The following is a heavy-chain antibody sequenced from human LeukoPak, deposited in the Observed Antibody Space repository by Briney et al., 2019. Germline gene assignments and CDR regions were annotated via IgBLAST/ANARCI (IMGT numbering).Heavy chain of an antibody. CDR1: GYSISSGYY. V-gene: IGHV4-38-2*02. Sequence: DPSETLSLTCSVSGYSISSGYYWGWIRQPPGKGLEWIGSIYQSGSTYYSPSLTSRVTISVDTSKNQFSLKLRSVTAADTAVYYCARDSPDYYDSSRAFDIWGQGTMVTVSS. CDR3: ARDSPDYYDSSRAFDI. D-gene: IGHD3-22*01. J-gene: IGHJ3*02. CDR2: IYQSGST.